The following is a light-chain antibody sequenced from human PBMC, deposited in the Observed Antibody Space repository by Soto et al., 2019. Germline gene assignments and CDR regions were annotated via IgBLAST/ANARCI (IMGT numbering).Light chain of an antibody. V-gene: IGKV3-15*01. J-gene: IGKJ1*01. CDR1: QSVSSK. Sequence: EIVLTQSPGTLSVSPGERATLSCRASQSVSSKLAWYQQKPGQAPRLLFYGASTGATGIPARFSGSGSETEFTLSISSLQSEDFAVYYCQQHKNWQGTVCQGTKVE. CDR2: GAS. CDR3: QQHKNWQGT.